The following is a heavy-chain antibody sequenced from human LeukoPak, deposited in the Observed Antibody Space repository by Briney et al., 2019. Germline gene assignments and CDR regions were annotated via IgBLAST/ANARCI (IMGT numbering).Heavy chain of an antibody. J-gene: IGHJ6*03. CDR3: ARDGIINYYGSGSYYYMDV. CDR1: GFTFSSYS. V-gene: IGHV3-21*01. D-gene: IGHD3-10*01. CDR2: ISSSSSYI. Sequence: GGSLRLSCAASGFTFSSYSMNWVRQAPGKGLEWVSSISSSSSYIYYADSVKGRFTISRDNAKNSLYLQMNSLRAEDTAVYYCARDGIINYYGSGSYYYMDVWGKGTTVTVSS.